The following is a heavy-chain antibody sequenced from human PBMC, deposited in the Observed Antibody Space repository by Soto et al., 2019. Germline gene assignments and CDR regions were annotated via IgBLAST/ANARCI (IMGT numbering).Heavy chain of an antibody. V-gene: IGHV4-59*01. D-gene: IGHD3-9*01. CDR2: IYYRGST. Sequence: SETLSLTCTVSGGSISSYNWSWIRQPPGKGLEWIGYIYYRGSTNYNPSLKSRVTISVDTSKNQFSLKLSSVTAEDTAVYYCARVFFYFDILTGYSGNDAFDIWGQGTTDTVSS. CDR3: ARVFFYFDILTGYSGNDAFDI. CDR1: GGSISSYN. J-gene: IGHJ3*02.